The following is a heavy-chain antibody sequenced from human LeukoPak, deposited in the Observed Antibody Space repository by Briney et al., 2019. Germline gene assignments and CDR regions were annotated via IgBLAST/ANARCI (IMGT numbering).Heavy chain of an antibody. J-gene: IGHJ5*02. V-gene: IGHV1-3*01. CDR1: GYTFTSYA. CDR2: INAGNGNT. CDR3: AGVVAATAAWFDP. D-gene: IGHD2-15*01. Sequence: ASVKVSCKASGYTFTSYAMHWARQAPGQRLEWMGWINAGNGNTKYSQKFQGRVTITRDTSASTAYMELSSLRSEDTAVYYCAGVVAATAAWFDPWGQGTLVTVSS.